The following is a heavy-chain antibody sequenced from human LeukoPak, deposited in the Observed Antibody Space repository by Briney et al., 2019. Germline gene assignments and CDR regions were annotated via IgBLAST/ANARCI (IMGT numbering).Heavy chain of an antibody. CDR1: GGSISSSSFS. CDR2: IFYSGST. D-gene: IGHD3-10*01. Sequence: PSETLSLTCTVSGGSISSSSFSWGWVRQPPEKGLEWIGSIFYSGSTYYNPSLKSRVTISLDTSKNQFSLKLSPVTAADTAVYYCARDYYGSGSFVPSYFDYWGQGTLVTVSS. J-gene: IGHJ4*02. V-gene: IGHV4-39*07. CDR3: ARDYYGSGSFVPSYFDY.